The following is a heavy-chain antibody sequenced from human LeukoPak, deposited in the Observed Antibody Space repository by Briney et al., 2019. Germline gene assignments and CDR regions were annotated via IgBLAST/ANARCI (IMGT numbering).Heavy chain of an antibody. D-gene: IGHD3-9*01. J-gene: IGHJ4*02. CDR2: INLNSGGT. V-gene: IGHV1-2*06. CDR3: ARTNYDIMTGYSPHFDY. CDR1: GYTFTGYY. Sequence: ASVKVSCKASGYTFTGYYMHWVRQAPGQGLEWMGRINLNSGGTNYAQKFQGRVTMTRDTSISTAYMELSRLRSDDTAVYYCARTNYDIMTGYSPHFDYWRQGTLVTVSS.